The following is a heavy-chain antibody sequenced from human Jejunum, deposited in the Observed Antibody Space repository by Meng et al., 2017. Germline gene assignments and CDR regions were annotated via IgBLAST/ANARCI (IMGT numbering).Heavy chain of an antibody. J-gene: IGHJ4*02. V-gene: IGHV4-4*02. D-gene: IGHD5-24*01. Sequence: HASGPALVKPSGTLSLTCAVSCPYAINPNWYSWVRQSPEQGLEWIGEIFHTGSTNYNPSLKSQVTISIDKSMPLLSLNLRPVTAADTAVYYCATAAAYNLDYWGQGTLVTVSS. CDR1: CPYAINPNW. CDR2: IFHTGST. CDR3: ATAAAYNLDY.